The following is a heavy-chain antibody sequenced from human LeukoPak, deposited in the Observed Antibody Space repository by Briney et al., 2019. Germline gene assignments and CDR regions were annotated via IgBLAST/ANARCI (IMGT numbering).Heavy chain of an antibody. D-gene: IGHD3-16*01. CDR3: AKGGWGTVLDY. CDR1: GFTFSNYA. V-gene: IGHV3-23*01. Sequence: GGSLRLSRAASGFTFSNYAMPWVRQAPGKGLEWVSTISGSGDSTYYSDSVKGRFTISRDNSENALYLQLNSLRAEDTAVYYCAKGGWGTVLDYWGQGTLVTVSP. J-gene: IGHJ4*02. CDR2: ISGSGDST.